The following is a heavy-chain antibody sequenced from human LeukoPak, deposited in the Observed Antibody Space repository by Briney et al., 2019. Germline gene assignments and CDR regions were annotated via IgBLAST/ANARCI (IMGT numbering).Heavy chain of an antibody. CDR1: GFTFSSYG. CDR3: ASGLSSSWILLDY. V-gene: IGHV3-33*01. Sequence: PGGSLRLSCAASGFTFSSYGMHWVRQAPGKGLEWVAVIWYDGSNKYYADSVKGRFTISRDNSKNTLYLQMNSLRAEDTAVYYCASGLSSSWILLDYWGQGTLVTVSS. D-gene: IGHD6-13*01. CDR2: IWYDGSNK. J-gene: IGHJ4*02.